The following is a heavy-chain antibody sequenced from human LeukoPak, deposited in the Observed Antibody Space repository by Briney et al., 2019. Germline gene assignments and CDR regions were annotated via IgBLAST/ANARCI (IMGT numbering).Heavy chain of an antibody. V-gene: IGHV4-4*07. Sequence: SETLSLTCTVSGGSISSYYWSWIRQPAGKGLEWTGRIYTSGSTNYNPSLKSRVTMSVDTSKNQFSLKLSSVTAADTAVYYCARGASNYDFWSGYQHPFDYWGQGTLVTVSS. CDR2: IYTSGST. CDR1: GGSISSYY. J-gene: IGHJ4*02. CDR3: ARGASNYDFWSGYQHPFDY. D-gene: IGHD3-3*01.